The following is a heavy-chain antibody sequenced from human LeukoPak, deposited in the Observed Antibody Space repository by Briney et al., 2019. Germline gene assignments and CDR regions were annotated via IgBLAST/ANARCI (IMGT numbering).Heavy chain of an antibody. V-gene: IGHV3-9*01. Sequence: PGGSLRLSCAASGFTFDDYVMHWVRQAPGKGLEWVSAITWDSRAADYADSVKGRFTISRDNAKNSLYLQMNSLRAEDTAVYYCARGRVGYWGQGTLVTVSS. CDR3: ARGRVGY. CDR1: GFTFDDYV. J-gene: IGHJ4*02. CDR2: ITWDSRAA.